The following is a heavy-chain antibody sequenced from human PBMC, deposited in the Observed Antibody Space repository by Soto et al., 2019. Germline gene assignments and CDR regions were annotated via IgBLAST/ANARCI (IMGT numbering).Heavy chain of an antibody. CDR2: IKQDGSET. CDR3: AGGSGWLADK. Sequence: EVYLVESGGDLVQPGGSLRLSCAASGFIFSNHWMNWVRQAPGKGLEWVANIKQDGSETKYVDSVKGRFTISRDNAKNSLYLQMNSLRVEDTAGYYCAGGSGWLADKWGQGTLVTVSS. J-gene: IGHJ4*02. CDR1: GFIFSNHW. D-gene: IGHD6-19*01. V-gene: IGHV3-7*02.